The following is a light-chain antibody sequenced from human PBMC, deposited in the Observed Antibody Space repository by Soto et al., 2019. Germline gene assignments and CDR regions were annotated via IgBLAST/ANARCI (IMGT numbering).Light chain of an antibody. CDR2: GAS. V-gene: IGKV3-20*01. J-gene: IGKJ1*01. CDR1: QSVNNNY. CDR3: QQYSSLWT. Sequence: EIVLTQSPGTLSLSPGERATLSCRTSQSVNNNYLAWYQQKPGQAPRLLIYGASSRATGIPDRFSGSGSGTDFTLSISRLEPEDFAVYYCQQYSSLWTFRQGTKVEIK.